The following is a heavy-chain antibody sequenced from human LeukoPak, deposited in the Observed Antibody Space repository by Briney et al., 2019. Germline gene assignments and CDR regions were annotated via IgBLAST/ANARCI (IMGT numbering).Heavy chain of an antibody. CDR3: TTDGAYSGYDPAGYFDY. Sequence: GGSLRLSCAASGFTFSNAWMSWVRQAPGKGLEWVGRIKSKTDGGTTDYAAPVKGRFTISRDDSKNTLYLQMDSLKTEDTAMYYCTTDGAYSGYDPAGYFDYWGQGTLVTVSS. CDR2: IKSKTDGGTT. CDR1: GFTFSNAW. J-gene: IGHJ4*02. V-gene: IGHV3-15*01. D-gene: IGHD5-12*01.